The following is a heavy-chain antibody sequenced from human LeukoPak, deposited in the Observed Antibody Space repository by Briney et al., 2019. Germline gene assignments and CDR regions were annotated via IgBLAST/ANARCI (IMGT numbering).Heavy chain of an antibody. Sequence: SETLSLTCVVSGGSINNYYWNWIRLSPGKGLEWIGYIYYTGSTNYNPSLKSRVIISMDMSKNQISLRLSSVTAADTAVYYCASLGDWYYYDSSGYPLGAFDIWGQGTVVTVSS. CDR2: IYYTGST. V-gene: IGHV4-59*01. J-gene: IGHJ3*02. D-gene: IGHD3-22*01. CDR1: GGSINNYY. CDR3: ASLGDWYYYDSSGYPLGAFDI.